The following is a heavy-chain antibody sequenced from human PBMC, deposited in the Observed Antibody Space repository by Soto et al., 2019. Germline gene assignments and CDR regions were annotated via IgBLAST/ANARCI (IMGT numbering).Heavy chain of an antibody. D-gene: IGHD4-17*01. CDR1: GYTFTNYD. Sequence: ASVKVSCKASGYTFTNYDINWVRQATGQGLEWMGWMNPNSGNTGYAQKFQGRVTMTRNTSISTAYMELSSLRSEDTAVYYCARHRRGGDYWANYYYYGMDVWGQGTTVTVSS. V-gene: IGHV1-8*01. CDR2: MNPNSGNT. CDR3: ARHRRGGDYWANYYYYGMDV. J-gene: IGHJ6*02.